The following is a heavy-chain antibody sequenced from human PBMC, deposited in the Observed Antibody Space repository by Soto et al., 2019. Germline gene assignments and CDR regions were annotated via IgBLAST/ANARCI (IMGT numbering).Heavy chain of an antibody. J-gene: IGHJ4*02. V-gene: IGHV4-59*01. Sequence: SETLSLTCTVSGGSISSYYWSWIRQPPGKGLEWIGYIYYSGSTNYNPSLKSRVTISVDTSKNQFSLKLSSVTAADTAVYYCARDLGSIAARLFDYWGQGTLVTVSS. CDR3: ARDLGSIAARLFDY. D-gene: IGHD6-6*01. CDR1: GGSISSYY. CDR2: IYYSGST.